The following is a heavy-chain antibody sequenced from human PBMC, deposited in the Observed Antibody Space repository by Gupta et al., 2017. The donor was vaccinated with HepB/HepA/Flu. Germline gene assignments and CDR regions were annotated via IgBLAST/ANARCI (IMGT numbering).Heavy chain of an antibody. CDR2: INPNSGGT. CDR3: ARELAARPYYYMDV. V-gene: IGHV1-2*02. Sequence: QGQLVPSGAEVKKPGASVKVSCTASGYTFTGYYMHWVRQAPGQGLEWMGWINPNSGGTNYAQKFQGRVTMTRDTSISTAYMELSRLRSDDTAVYYCARELAARPYYYMDVWGKGTTVTVSS. CDR1: GYTFTGYY. J-gene: IGHJ6*03. D-gene: IGHD6-6*01.